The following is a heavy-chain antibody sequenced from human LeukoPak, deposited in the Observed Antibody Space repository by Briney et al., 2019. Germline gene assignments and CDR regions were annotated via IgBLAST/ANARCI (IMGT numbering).Heavy chain of an antibody. CDR1: GGTFSSYA. CDR3: ARDSLFSGSYGEPGY. J-gene: IGHJ4*02. V-gene: IGHV1-69*13. Sequence: ASVKVSCKASGGTFSSYAISWVRQAPGQGLEWMGGIIPIFGTANYAQKFQGRVTITADESTSTAYMELSSLRSEDTAVYYCARDSLFSGSYGEPGYWGQGTLVTVSS. CDR2: IIPIFGTA. D-gene: IGHD1-26*01.